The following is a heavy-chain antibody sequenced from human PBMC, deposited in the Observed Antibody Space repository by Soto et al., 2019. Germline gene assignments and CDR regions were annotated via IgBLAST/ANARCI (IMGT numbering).Heavy chain of an antibody. CDR2: IYPGDSDI. D-gene: IGHD3-10*01. CDR1: GYSFNSYW. Sequence: PGESLKISCKGSGYSFNSYWINWVRQMPGKGLEWMGVIYPGDSDIRYSPSFQGQVTISADKSISTAYLQWSSLKASDTAMYYCARTEYDSGSFDFWGQGTLVTVSS. CDR3: ARTEYDSGSFDF. J-gene: IGHJ4*02. V-gene: IGHV5-51*01.